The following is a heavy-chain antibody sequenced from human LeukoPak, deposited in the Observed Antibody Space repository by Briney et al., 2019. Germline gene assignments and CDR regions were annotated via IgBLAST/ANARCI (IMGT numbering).Heavy chain of an antibody. Sequence: GRSLRLSCAASGFTFSSYGMHWVRQAPGKGLEWVSAISGSGGGTYYADSVKGRFTISRDNSKNTLYLQMNSLRAEDTAVYYCAKEYYYDSSGFYWGQGTLVTVSS. V-gene: IGHV3-23*01. J-gene: IGHJ4*02. CDR2: ISGSGGGT. CDR1: GFTFSSYG. D-gene: IGHD3-22*01. CDR3: AKEYYYDSSGFY.